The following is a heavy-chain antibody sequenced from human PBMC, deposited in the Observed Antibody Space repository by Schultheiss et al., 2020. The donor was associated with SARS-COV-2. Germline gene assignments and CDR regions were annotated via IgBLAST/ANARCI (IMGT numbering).Heavy chain of an antibody. D-gene: IGHD4-23*01. Sequence: GGSLRLSCAASGFTFSSYGMHWVRQAPGKGLEWVAVIWYDGSNKYFADSVKGRFTISRDNSKNTLYPQMNSLRVEDTAVYYCARDRHYGGTYYYYGMDVWGQGTTVTVSS. V-gene: IGHV3-33*01. CDR3: ARDRHYGGTYYYYGMDV. CDR1: GFTFSSYG. J-gene: IGHJ6*02. CDR2: IWYDGSNK.